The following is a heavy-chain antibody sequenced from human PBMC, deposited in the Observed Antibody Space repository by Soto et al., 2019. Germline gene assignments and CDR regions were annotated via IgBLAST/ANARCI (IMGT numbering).Heavy chain of an antibody. CDR1: GGTFSSYA. CDR3: ARDIYRGTGSGSYYLYYYGMDV. Sequence: QVQLVQSGAEVKKPGSSVKVSCKASGGTFSSYAISWVRQAPGQGLEWMGGIIPIFGTANYAQKFQGRGTITADESTSTAYMELSSLRSEDTAVYYCARDIYRGTGSGSYYLYYYGMDVWGQGTTVTVSS. D-gene: IGHD3-10*01. V-gene: IGHV1-69*01. J-gene: IGHJ6*02. CDR2: IIPIFGTA.